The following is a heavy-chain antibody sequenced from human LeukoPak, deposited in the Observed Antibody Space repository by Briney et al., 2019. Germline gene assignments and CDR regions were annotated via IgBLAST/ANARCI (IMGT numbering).Heavy chain of an antibody. CDR2: IYYSGST. Sequence: SETLSLTCTVSGGSISSYYWSWIRQPPGRGLEWIGYIYYSGSTNYNPSLKSRVTISVDTSKNQFSLKLSSVTAADTAVYYCARGYSSSWLPKHNNVLKTLDYWGQGTLVTVSS. D-gene: IGHD6-13*01. CDR3: ARGYSSSWLPKHNNVLKTLDY. J-gene: IGHJ4*02. V-gene: IGHV4-59*12. CDR1: GGSISSYY.